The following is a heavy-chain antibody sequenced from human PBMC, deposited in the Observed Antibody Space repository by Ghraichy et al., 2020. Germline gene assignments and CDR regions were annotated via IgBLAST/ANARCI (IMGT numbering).Heavy chain of an antibody. CDR1: GDSIRAYY. Sequence: SETLSLTCTVSGDSIRAYYWRWIRQPPGKGLEWIGYIYYTASTRYNPSLNSRVTISADTSKSQFSLQLSSVTAADTAVYYCARDRRDGFHVWGPGILVTVSS. D-gene: IGHD5-24*01. CDR3: ARDRRDGFHV. CDR2: IYYTAST. J-gene: IGHJ4*02. V-gene: IGHV4-59*01.